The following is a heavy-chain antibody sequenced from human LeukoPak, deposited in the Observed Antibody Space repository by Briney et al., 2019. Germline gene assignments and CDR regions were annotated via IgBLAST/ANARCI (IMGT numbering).Heavy chain of an antibody. CDR1: GGTFSSYA. V-gene: IGHV1-69*04. D-gene: IGHD6-13*01. J-gene: IGHJ4*02. CDR2: IIPILGIA. Sequence: SVKVSCKASGGTFSSYAISWVRQAPRQGLEWMGRIIPILGIANYAQKFQGRVTITADKSTSTAYMELSSLRSEDTAVYYCAVPGYSSSWYFDYWGQGTLVTVSS. CDR3: AVPGYSSSWYFDY.